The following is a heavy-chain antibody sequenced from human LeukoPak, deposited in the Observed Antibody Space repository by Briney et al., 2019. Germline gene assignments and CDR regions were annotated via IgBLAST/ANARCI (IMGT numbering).Heavy chain of an antibody. CDR2: IYYSGST. Sequence: SETLSPTGTVSGGSISSYYWSWIRQPPGKGLEWIGYIYYSGSTNYNPSLKSRVTISVDTSKNQFSLKLSSVTAADTAVYYCARGVAVATTPMDYWGQGTLVTVSS. CDR3: ARGVAVATTPMDY. CDR1: GGSISSYY. V-gene: IGHV4-59*01. J-gene: IGHJ4*02. D-gene: IGHD6-19*01.